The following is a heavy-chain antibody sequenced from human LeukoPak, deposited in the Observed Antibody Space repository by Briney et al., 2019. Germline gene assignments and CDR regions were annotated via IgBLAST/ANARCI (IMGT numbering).Heavy chain of an antibody. J-gene: IGHJ5*02. Sequence: QPGRSLRLSCAASGFTLSSYAMHWVRQAPGKGLEWVAVISYDGSNKYYADSVKGRFTISRDNSKNTLYLQMNSLRAEDTAVYYCARGFCSSTSCPAYPWGQGTLITVSS. CDR2: ISYDGSNK. CDR1: GFTLSSYA. D-gene: IGHD2-2*01. V-gene: IGHV3-30*04. CDR3: ARGFCSSTSCPAYP.